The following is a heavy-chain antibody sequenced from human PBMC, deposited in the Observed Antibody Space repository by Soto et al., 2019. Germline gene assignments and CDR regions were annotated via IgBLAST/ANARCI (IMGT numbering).Heavy chain of an antibody. Sequence: ASVKVSCKASGFTFSAYYIYWVRQAPGQGLDWIGWINPNSGGTNNAQKFQGRVTMTRDTSTSTAYMELSSLRSDDTAVYYCARDSGVAVAGIVDYWGQGTLVTVS. CDR3: ARDSGVAVAGIVDY. D-gene: IGHD6-19*01. V-gene: IGHV1-2*02. CDR2: INPNSGGT. J-gene: IGHJ4*02. CDR1: GFTFSAYY.